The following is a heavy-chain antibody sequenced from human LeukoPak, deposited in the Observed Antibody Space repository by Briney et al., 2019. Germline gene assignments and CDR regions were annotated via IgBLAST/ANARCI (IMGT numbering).Heavy chain of an antibody. CDR1: GFTFSSYA. CDR3: ARDLSDTHRIAVAGWYFDY. J-gene: IGHJ4*02. Sequence: PGGSLRLSCAASGFTFSSYAMSWVRQAPGKGLEWVSAISGSGGSTYYADSVKGRFTISRDNSKNTLYLQMNSLRAEDTAVYYCARDLSDTHRIAVAGWYFDYWGQGTLVTVSS. D-gene: IGHD6-19*01. CDR2: ISGSGGST. V-gene: IGHV3-23*01.